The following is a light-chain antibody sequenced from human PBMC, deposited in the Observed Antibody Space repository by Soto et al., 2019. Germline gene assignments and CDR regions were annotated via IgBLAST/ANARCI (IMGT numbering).Light chain of an antibody. V-gene: IGLV1-44*01. J-gene: IGLJ3*02. CDR3: AAWDDGLNGVL. Sequence: QSVLTQPPSASGTPGQRVTISCSGSSSNIGSNTVNWYHQHQRTAPKLLISNNYKPPSGVPDRFSGSKSGTSASLAISGLQSEDEADYYCAAWDDGLNGVLFGGGTKLTVL. CDR2: NNY. CDR1: SSNIGSNT.